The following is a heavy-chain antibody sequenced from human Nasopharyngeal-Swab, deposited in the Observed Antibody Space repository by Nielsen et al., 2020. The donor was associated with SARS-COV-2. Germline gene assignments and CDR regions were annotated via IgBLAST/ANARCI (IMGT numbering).Heavy chain of an antibody. Sequence: VRQMRGKGLEWMGIIYPGNSQTKYSPPFQGQITISVDKSINTAYLQWSTLKASDSAMYYCARRAARDGYNYEVDPWGQGTLVTVSS. CDR2: IYPGNSQT. D-gene: IGHD5-24*01. J-gene: IGHJ5*02. V-gene: IGHV5-51*01. CDR3: ARRAARDGYNYEVDP.